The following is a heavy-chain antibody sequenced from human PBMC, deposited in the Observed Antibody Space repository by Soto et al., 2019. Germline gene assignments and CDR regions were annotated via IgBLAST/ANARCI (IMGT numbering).Heavy chain of an antibody. CDR2: INPNSGGT. D-gene: IGHD3-3*01. J-gene: IGHJ5*02. V-gene: IGHV1-2*04. Sequence: GASVKVSCKASGYTFTGYYMHWVRQAPGQGLEWMGWINPNSGGTNYAQKFQGWVTMTRDTSISTAYMELSRLRSDDTAVYYCARESDDRGQTIFGVVAGFDPWGQGTLVTVSS. CDR1: GYTFTGYY. CDR3: ARESDDRGQTIFGVVAGFDP.